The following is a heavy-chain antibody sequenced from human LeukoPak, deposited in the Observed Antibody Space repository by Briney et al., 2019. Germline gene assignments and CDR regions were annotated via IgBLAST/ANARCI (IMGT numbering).Heavy chain of an antibody. Sequence: GESLKISCKGSGYSFISYWIGWVRQMPGKGLEWMGIIYPGDSETRYSPSFQGQVTISADKSISTAYLQWSSLKASDTAMYYCARQRITIFGVGEVFDYWGQGTLVTVSS. CDR3: ARQRITIFGVGEVFDY. D-gene: IGHD3-3*01. V-gene: IGHV5-51*01. J-gene: IGHJ4*02. CDR2: IYPGDSET. CDR1: GYSFISYW.